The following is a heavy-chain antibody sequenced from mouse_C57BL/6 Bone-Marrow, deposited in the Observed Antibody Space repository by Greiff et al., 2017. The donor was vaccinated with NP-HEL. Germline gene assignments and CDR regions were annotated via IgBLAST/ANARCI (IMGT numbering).Heavy chain of an antibody. J-gene: IGHJ3*01. D-gene: IGHD1-1*01. CDR1: GFTFSSYG. CDR3: ARHLLRRGFAY. Sequence: DVMLVESGGDLVKPGGSLKLSCAASGFTFSSYGMSWVRQTPDKRLEWVATISSGGSYTYYPDSVKGRFTISRDNAKNTLYLQMSSLKSEDTAMYYCARHLLRRGFAYWGQGTLVTVSA. CDR2: ISSGGSYT. V-gene: IGHV5-6*02.